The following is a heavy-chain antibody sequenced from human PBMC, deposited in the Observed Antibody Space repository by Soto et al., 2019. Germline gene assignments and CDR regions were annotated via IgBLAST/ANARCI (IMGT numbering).Heavy chain of an antibody. CDR2: IDPRGGST. J-gene: IGHJ4*02. V-gene: IGHV1-46*03. CDR3: ARDLTGGPTYYDFWSGYSPVDY. D-gene: IGHD3-3*01. Sequence: QVQLVQSGAEVKKPGASVKVSCKASGYNFTSYYMHWVRQAPGQGLEWMGIIDPRGGSTSYAQQLQGRGCMTRATTTSTAQMELNRLRSGDTAVYYCARDLTGGPTYYDFWSGYSPVDYWGLGTLVTVSS. CDR1: GYNFTSYY.